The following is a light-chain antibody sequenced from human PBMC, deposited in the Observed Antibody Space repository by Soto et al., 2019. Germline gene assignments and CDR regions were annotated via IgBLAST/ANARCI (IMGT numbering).Light chain of an antibody. J-gene: IGLJ2*01. CDR3: CSYAGSSTV. CDR2: EGS. Sequence: QSALTQPASVSGSPGQSITISCTGTSSDVGSYNLVSWYQQHPGKAPKLMIYEGSKRPSGVSNRFSGSKSGDTASLTISGLQAEDESEYYCCSYAGSSTVFGGGTKLTVL. CDR1: SSDVGSYNL. V-gene: IGLV2-23*01.